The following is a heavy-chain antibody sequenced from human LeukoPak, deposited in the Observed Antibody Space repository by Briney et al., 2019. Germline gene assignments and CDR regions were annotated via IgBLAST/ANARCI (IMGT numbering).Heavy chain of an antibody. CDR2: ISAYNGNT. J-gene: IGHJ4*02. CDR3: AREYYDYVWGSYRYLDY. CDR1: GYTFTSYG. D-gene: IGHD3-16*02. Sequence: ASVKVSCKASGYTFTSYGISWVRQAPGQGLEWMGWISAYNGNTNYAQKLQGRVTMTTDTSTSTAYMELRSLRSDDTAVYYCAREYYDYVWGSYRYLDYWGQGTLVTVSS. V-gene: IGHV1-18*01.